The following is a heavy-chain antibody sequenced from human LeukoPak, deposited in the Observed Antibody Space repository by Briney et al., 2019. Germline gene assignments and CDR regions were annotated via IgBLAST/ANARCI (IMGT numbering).Heavy chain of an antibody. Sequence: GGSLRLSCAASGFTFSYYWMSWVRQAPGKGLEWVANIKQDGSAKYYVDSVKGRFTISRDNAKNSLYLQMNSLRDEDTAVYYCVRDRKNYFFDYWGQGTLVTVSS. CDR2: IKQDGSAK. CDR1: GFTFSYYW. J-gene: IGHJ4*02. CDR3: VRDRKNYFFDY. V-gene: IGHV3-7*01.